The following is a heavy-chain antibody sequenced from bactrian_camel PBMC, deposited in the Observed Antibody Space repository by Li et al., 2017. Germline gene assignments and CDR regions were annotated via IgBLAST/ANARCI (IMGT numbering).Heavy chain of an antibody. D-gene: IGHD4*01. CDR1: GSTYC. V-gene: IGHV3S68*01. CDR3: AADLPTGRDYVTVAAPTLFGGWINFNY. Sequence: QLVESGGGSVQAGGSLRLSCAASGSTYCMGWFRQVLGKEREGVATFRSSDGLASYADSVKGRFTISYDSPKFTLYLEMNTLKPEDTAMYFCAADLPTGRDYVTVAAPTLFGGWINFNYFGQG. CDR2: FRSSDGLA. J-gene: IGHJ4*01.